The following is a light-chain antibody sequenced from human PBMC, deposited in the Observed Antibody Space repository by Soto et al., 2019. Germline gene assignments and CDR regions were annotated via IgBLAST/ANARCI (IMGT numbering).Light chain of an antibody. J-gene: IGKJ2*01. CDR2: AAS. CDR1: QGISSW. CDR3: HQANSFPYA. V-gene: IGKV1-12*02. Sequence: DIQMNQSPSSVSASVGDRVTINCRASQGISSWLAWYQQKPGKVPKLLIYAASSLQSGVPSRVSGSGSGTDFTLTIGSLQPEDFETDYWHQANSFPYAFGQRTKLEIK.